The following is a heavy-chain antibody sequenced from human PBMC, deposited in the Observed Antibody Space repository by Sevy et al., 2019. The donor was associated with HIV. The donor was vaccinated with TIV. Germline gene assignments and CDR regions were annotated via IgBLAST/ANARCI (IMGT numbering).Heavy chain of an antibody. Sequence: GGSLRLSCTASGFTFSSYWMSWVRQAPGKGLEWVANIKQDGSEKYYVDSVKGRFSISRDNTKNSLYLQMNSLRAEDTAVYYCARDLVAAGGYFDYWGQGTLVTVSS. CDR2: IKQDGSEK. D-gene: IGHD6-13*01. J-gene: IGHJ4*02. CDR3: ARDLVAAGGYFDY. V-gene: IGHV3-7*01. CDR1: GFTFSSYW.